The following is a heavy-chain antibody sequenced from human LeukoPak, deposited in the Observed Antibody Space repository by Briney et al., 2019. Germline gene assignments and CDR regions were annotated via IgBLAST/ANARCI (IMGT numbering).Heavy chain of an antibody. D-gene: IGHD2-2*01. CDR2: ISGSGGST. J-gene: IGHJ4*02. CDR3: AKGAYRSSTTCQTWDSDY. CDR1: GFTFSSYA. Sequence: GGSLGLSCAASGFTFSSYAMSWLRQAPGKGLEWVSAISGSGGSTYYADSVKGRFTISRDNSKNTLYLQMNSRRAEDTPVYYCAKGAYRSSTTCQTWDSDYSGQATLVTLSS. V-gene: IGHV3-23*01.